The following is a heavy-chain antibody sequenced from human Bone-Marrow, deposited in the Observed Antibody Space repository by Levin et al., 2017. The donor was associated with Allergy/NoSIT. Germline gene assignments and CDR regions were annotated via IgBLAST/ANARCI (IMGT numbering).Heavy chain of an antibody. V-gene: IGHV1-2*02. CDR3: SRRPHYYDSSGYYGSHAFDI. CDR2: ISPNSGGT. Sequence: ASVKFSCKASGYSFTGFYLHWIRQAPRQGLEWMGWISPNSGGTNYAQKFQGRVTMSRDTSISTAYMELSRLRSDETAVYYCSRRPHYYDSSGYYGSHAFDIWGQGTMVTVSS. D-gene: IGHD3-22*01. CDR1: GYSFTGFY. J-gene: IGHJ3*02.